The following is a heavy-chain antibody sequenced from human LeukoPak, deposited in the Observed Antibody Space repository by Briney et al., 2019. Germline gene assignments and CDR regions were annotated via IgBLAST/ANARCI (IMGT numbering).Heavy chain of an antibody. Sequence: GGSLILSCAASGFIFSSYQMIWVRQAPGKGLQWVANIKQDGSEKYYVDSVKGRFTISRDNAKNSLYLQMNSLRAEDTAVYYCTRDRSGQDWGQGTLVTVSS. CDR2: IKQDGSEK. J-gene: IGHJ4*02. CDR1: GFIFSSYQ. D-gene: IGHD1-1*01. CDR3: TRDRSGQD. V-gene: IGHV3-7*05.